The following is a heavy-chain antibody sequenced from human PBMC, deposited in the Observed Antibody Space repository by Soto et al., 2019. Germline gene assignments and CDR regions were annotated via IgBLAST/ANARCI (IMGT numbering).Heavy chain of an antibody. CDR2: IYYSGST. J-gene: IGHJ2*01. CDR3: ARGRGGYFNL. V-gene: IGHV4-59*01. CDR1: GDSISSYY. Sequence: QVQLQESGPGLVKSSETLSLTCTVSGDSISSYYWSWIRQPPGKGLEWIGYIYYSGSTNYNPSLKSRVTISVDTSKNQFSLKLSSVTAADTAVYYCARGRGGYFNLWGRGTLVTVSS.